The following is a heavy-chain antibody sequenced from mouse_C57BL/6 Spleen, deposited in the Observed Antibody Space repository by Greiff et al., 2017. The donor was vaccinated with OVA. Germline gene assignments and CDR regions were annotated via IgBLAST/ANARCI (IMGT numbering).Heavy chain of an antibody. D-gene: IGHD1-1*01. J-gene: IGHJ1*03. Sequence: QVQLQQPGTELVKPGASVKLSCKASGYTFTSYWMHWVKQRLGQGLEWIGNINPSNGGTNYNEKFKSKATLTVDKSSSTAYMQLSSLTSEDSAVYYCASSDNYGSNHWDFDVWGTGTTVTVSS. CDR1: GYTFTSYW. V-gene: IGHV1-53*01. CDR2: INPSNGGT. CDR3: ASSDNYGSNHWDFDV.